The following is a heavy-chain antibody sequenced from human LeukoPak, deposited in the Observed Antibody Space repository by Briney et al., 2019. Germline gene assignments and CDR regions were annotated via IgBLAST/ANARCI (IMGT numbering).Heavy chain of an antibody. CDR2: IDYSGST. CDR1: GGSITSDY. J-gene: IGHJ4*02. D-gene: IGHD2-21*02. V-gene: IGHV4-59*13. Sequence: SETLSLTCTVSGGSITSDYWSWIRQPPGKGLEWIGYIDYSGSTNYNPSLKSRVTISRDTSKKQFSLRLNSVTAADTAMYYCARVRRYCGGDCYNFDYWGQGTLVTVSS. CDR3: ARVRRYCGGDCYNFDY.